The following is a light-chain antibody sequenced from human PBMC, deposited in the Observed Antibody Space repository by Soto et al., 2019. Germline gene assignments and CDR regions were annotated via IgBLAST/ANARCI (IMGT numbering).Light chain of an antibody. Sequence: EIVLTQSPGTLSLSPGERATLSCRASQSVTSSYLAWYQQKPGQAPRLLIYGASNRATGIPDRFSGSGSGTDFTLTISGLETEDFAVYYCHQYGSSPRTFGQGTQVEIK. CDR2: GAS. V-gene: IGKV3-20*01. CDR3: HQYGSSPRT. J-gene: IGKJ1*01. CDR1: QSVTSSY.